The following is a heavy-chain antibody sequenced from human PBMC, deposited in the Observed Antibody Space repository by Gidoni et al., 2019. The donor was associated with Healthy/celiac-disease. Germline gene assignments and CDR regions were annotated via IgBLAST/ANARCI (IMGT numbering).Heavy chain of an antibody. V-gene: IGHV4-39*01. D-gene: IGHD2-15*01. Sequence: QLQLQESGPGLVKPSETLSLTCTVSRGSISSSSYYWGWIRQPPGKGLEWIGSIYYRGSTYYNPSLKSRVTISVDTSKNQFSLKLSSVTAADTAVYYCASSYCSGGSCFGWFDPWGQGTLVTVSS. CDR2: IYYRGST. CDR1: RGSISSSSYY. CDR3: ASSYCSGGSCFGWFDP. J-gene: IGHJ5*02.